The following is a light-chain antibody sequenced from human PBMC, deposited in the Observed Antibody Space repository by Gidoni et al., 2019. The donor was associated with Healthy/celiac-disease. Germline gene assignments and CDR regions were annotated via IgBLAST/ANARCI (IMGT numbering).Light chain of an antibody. CDR2: QDS. V-gene: IGLV3-1*01. CDR1: KLGDKY. Sequence: YELTQPPSVSVSPGQTASITCSGDKLGDKYACWYQQKPGQSPVLVIYQDSKRPSGIPERFSGSNSGNTATLTISGTQAMDEADYYCQAWDSSTDVVFGGGTKLTVL. CDR3: QAWDSSTDVV. J-gene: IGLJ2*01.